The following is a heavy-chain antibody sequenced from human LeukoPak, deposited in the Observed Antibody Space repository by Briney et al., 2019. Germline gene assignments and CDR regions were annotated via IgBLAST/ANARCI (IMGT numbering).Heavy chain of an antibody. Sequence: SETLSLTCTVSGGSISSYYRSWIRQPPGRGLEWIGYIYYSGSTNYNPSLKSRVTISVDTSKNQFSLKLSSVTAADTAVYYCARHNWNDAFDYWGQGTLVTVSS. V-gene: IGHV4-59*08. CDR1: GGSISSYY. J-gene: IGHJ4*02. D-gene: IGHD1-20*01. CDR3: ARHNWNDAFDY. CDR2: IYYSGST.